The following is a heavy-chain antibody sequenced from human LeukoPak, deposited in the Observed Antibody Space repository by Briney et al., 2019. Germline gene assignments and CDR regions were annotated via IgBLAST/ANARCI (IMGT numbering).Heavy chain of an antibody. Sequence: ASVKVSCKASGGTFSSFAISWVRQAPGQGLEWMGRLIPILGIANYAQKFQGRVTITADKSTSTAYMELSSLRSEDTAVYYCARANYYDSSGTGGYYFDYWGQGTLVTVSS. CDR1: GGTFSSFA. CDR3: ARANYYDSSGTGGYYFDY. V-gene: IGHV1-69*04. J-gene: IGHJ4*02. CDR2: LIPILGIA. D-gene: IGHD3-22*01.